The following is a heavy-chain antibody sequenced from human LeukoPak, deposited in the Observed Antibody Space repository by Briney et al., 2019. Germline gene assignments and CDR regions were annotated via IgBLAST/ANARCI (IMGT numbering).Heavy chain of an antibody. CDR1: GGSFSGYY. D-gene: IGHD2-2*01. CDR3: ARFGCSSTSCWGYFDY. J-gene: IGHJ4*02. Sequence: PSETLSLTCAVYGGSFSGYYWSWIRQPPGKRLEWIGEINHSGSTNYNPSLKSRVTISVDTSKNQFSLKLSSVTAADTAVYYCARFGCSSTSCWGYFDYWGQGTLVTVSS. CDR2: INHSGST. V-gene: IGHV4-34*01.